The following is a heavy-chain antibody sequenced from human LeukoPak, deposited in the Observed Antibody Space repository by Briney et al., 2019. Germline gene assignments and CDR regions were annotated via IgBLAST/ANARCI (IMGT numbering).Heavy chain of an antibody. CDR1: GGSISSYY. V-gene: IGHV4-4*07. CDR3: AGGRGGGIVGATYFDY. CDR2: VYTSGST. Sequence: SETLSLTCTVSGGSISSYYWTWIRQPAGKGLEWIGRVYTSGSTNYNPSLKSRVTMSVDTSKNQFSLNLTSVTAADTAVYYCAGGRGGGIVGATYFDYWGQGTLVTVSS. J-gene: IGHJ4*02. D-gene: IGHD1-26*01.